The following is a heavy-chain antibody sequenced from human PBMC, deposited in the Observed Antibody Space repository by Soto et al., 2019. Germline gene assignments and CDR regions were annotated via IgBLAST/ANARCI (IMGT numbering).Heavy chain of an antibody. Sequence: GGSLRLSCAASGFTFSSYAMSWVRQAPGKGLEWVSTISDSGGSTYYADPVKGRFTISRDNSKNTLYLQMNSLRAEDTAEYYCAKSSGYYFYYAMDVWGLGTTVTVSS. CDR2: ISDSGGST. CDR3: AKSSGYYFYYAMDV. CDR1: GFTFSSYA. J-gene: IGHJ6*02. V-gene: IGHV3-23*01. D-gene: IGHD1-26*01.